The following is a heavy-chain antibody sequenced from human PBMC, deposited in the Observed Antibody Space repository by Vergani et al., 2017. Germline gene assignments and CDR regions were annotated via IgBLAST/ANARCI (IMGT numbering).Heavy chain of an antibody. V-gene: IGHV4-4*03. CDR2: IHHYGST. D-gene: IGHD2-15*01. Sequence: QVQLQESGPGLVKPPGTLSLICAVSGGSISSENWWSWVRQSPGKGLEWIGEIHHYGSTNYNPSLKSRVTIYLDKYKNQFSLTLSSVTAADTAVYYCVRDLGRGYCSTTLCFGMDLWGQGTTVTVS. CDR1: GGSISSENW. J-gene: IGHJ6*02. CDR3: VRDLGRGYCSTTLCFGMDL.